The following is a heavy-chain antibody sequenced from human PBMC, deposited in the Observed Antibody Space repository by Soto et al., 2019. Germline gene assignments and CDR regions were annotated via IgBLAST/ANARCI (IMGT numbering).Heavy chain of an antibody. V-gene: IGHV3-72*01. Sequence: EVQLVESGGGLVPPGGSLRLSCEVSGFTFSDRYMDWVRQAPGRGLEWVGRSRNKANSYTTEYATSVKGRFTVSRDDSKNLFFLQMNSLNTDDTAVYYCVRGYWGLDYWCQGTLVTVSS. J-gene: IGHJ4*02. CDR3: VRGYWGLDY. CDR2: SRNKANSYTT. CDR1: GFTFSDRY. D-gene: IGHD2-21*01.